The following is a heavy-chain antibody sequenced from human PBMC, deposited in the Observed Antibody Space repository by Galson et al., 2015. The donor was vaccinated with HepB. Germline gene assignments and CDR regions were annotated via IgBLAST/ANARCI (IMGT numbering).Heavy chain of an antibody. CDR2: ISAYNGNT. CDR3: ARPRIAAAGRYNWFDP. Sequence: KVSCKASGYTFTSYGISWVRQAPGQGLEWMGWISAYNGNTNYAQKLQGRVTMTTDASTSTAYMELRSLRSDDTAVYYCARPRIAAAGRYNWFDPWGQGTLVTVSS. J-gene: IGHJ5*02. CDR1: GYTFTSYG. V-gene: IGHV1-18*04. D-gene: IGHD6-13*01.